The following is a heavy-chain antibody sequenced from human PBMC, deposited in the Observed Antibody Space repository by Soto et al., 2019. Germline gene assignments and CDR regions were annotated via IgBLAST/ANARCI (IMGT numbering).Heavy chain of an antibody. CDR2: VSHDGRNT. CDR1: GFTFSDYA. CDR3: AKGGRQWLVTSDFNY. J-gene: IGHJ4*02. Sequence: VQLVESGGGVVKPGRSLRLSVAASGFTFSDYAMHWVGQPPGKGLEWGAVVSHDGRNTHYADSVKGRFTISRDSSKNTVSLEMTSLRAEDTAVYYCAKGGRQWLVTSDFNYWGQGALVTVSS. V-gene: IGHV3-30*18. D-gene: IGHD6-19*01.